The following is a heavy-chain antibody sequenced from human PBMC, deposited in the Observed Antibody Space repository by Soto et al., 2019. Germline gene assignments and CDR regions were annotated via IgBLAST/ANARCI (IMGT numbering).Heavy chain of an antibody. V-gene: IGHV3-21*01. CDR1: GFTFSSYS. CDR3: ARGGQTTVTMGVGFDP. D-gene: IGHD4-17*01. J-gene: IGHJ5*02. Sequence: GGSLRLSCAASGFTFSSYSMNWVRQAPGKGLEWVSSISSSSSYIYYADSVKGRFTISRDNAKNSLYLQMNSLRAEDTAVYYCARGGQTTVTMGVGFDPWGQGTLVTVSS. CDR2: ISSSSSYI.